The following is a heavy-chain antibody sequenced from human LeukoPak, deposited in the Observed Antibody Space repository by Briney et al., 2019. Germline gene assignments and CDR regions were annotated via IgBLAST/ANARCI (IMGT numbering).Heavy chain of an antibody. D-gene: IGHD1-26*01. CDR3: GRAVGATYYYYYYMDV. V-gene: IGHV4-61*02. Sequence: PSQTLSLTCTVSGGSISSGSYYWSWIRQPAGKGLEWIGRIYTSGSTNYNPSLKSRVTISVDTSKNQFSLKLSSVTAADTAVYYCGRAVGATYYYYYYMDVWGKGTTVTVSS. CDR1: GGSISSGSYY. J-gene: IGHJ6*03. CDR2: IYTSGST.